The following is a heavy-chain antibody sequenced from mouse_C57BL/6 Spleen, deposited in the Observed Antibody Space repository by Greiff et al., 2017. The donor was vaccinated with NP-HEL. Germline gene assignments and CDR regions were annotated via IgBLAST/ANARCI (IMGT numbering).Heavy chain of an antibody. Sequence: QVQLKQSGAELVRPGTSVKLSCKASGYTFTSYWMHWVKQRPGQGLEWIGVIDPSDSYTNYNQKFKGKATLTVDTSSSTAYMQLSSLTSEDSAVYYCARDYYGSSYAMDYWGQGTSVTVSS. CDR2: IDPSDSYT. CDR3: ARDYYGSSYAMDY. V-gene: IGHV1-59*01. D-gene: IGHD1-1*01. CDR1: GYTFTSYW. J-gene: IGHJ4*01.